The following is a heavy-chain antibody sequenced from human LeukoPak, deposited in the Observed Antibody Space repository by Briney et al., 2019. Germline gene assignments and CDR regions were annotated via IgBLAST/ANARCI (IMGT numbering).Heavy chain of an antibody. CDR1: GFTFDDYA. CDR2: ISLNSGSI. Sequence: PVRSLRLSCAASGFTFDDYAMHWVRQAPGKGLEGVSGISLNSGSIGYADSVKGRFTISRDNAKNSLYLQMNSLRAEDTALYYCAKDIGAYYYGSGSSGLFDYWGQGTLVTVSS. V-gene: IGHV3-9*01. J-gene: IGHJ4*02. CDR3: AKDIGAYYYGSGSSGLFDY. D-gene: IGHD3-10*01.